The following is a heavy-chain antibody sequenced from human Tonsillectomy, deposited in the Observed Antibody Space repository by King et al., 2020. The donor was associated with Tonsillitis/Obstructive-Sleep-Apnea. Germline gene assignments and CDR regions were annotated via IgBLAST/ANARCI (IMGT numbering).Heavy chain of an antibody. J-gene: IGHJ4*02. V-gene: IGHV3-30*01. D-gene: IGHD4-23*01. CDR2: ISYDGSNK. Sequence: VQLVESGGGVVQPGRSLRLSCAASGFTFSSYAMHWVRQAPGKGLEWVAVISYDGSNKYYADSVKGRFTISRDNSKNTLYLQMNSLRAEDTAVYYCARAWRVVTVDTAFYEWGQRTQVTVSS. CDR1: GFTFSSYA. CDR3: ARAWRVVTVDTAFYE.